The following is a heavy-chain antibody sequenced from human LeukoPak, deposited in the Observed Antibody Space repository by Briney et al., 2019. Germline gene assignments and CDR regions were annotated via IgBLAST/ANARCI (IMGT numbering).Heavy chain of an antibody. CDR2: INAGNGNT. CDR3: ARVGSGYDLRFGFNP. Sequence: ASVKVSCKASGYTFTSYAMHWVRQAPGQRLEWMGWINAGNGNTKYSQKFQGRVTITRDTSASTAYMELSSLRPEDTAVYYCARVGSGYDLRFGFNPWGQGTLVTVSS. J-gene: IGHJ5*02. CDR1: GYTFTSYA. V-gene: IGHV1-3*01. D-gene: IGHD5-12*01.